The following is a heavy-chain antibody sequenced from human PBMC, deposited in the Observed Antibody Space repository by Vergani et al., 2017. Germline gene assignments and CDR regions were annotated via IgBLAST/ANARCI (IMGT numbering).Heavy chain of an antibody. CDR3: ARVMYRDEASTGYRLEGMDI. CDR2: IYYSGST. CDR1: NDSVSNTFYY. Sequence: QLQESGPGLVKPSETLSLTCTVSNDSVSNTFYYWGWIRQTPGKGLEWIGSIYYSGSTYYNPSLESRVTMSVDTSKSQFSLKLRSVTAADTAVYFCARVMYRDEASTGYRLEGMDIWGQGTTVTISS. V-gene: IGHV4-39*07. J-gene: IGHJ6*02. D-gene: IGHD3-9*01.